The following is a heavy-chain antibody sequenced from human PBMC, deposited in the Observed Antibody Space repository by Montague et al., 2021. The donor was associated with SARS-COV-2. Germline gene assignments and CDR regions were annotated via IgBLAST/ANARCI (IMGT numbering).Heavy chain of an antibody. J-gene: IGHJ4*02. Sequence: PALVKPTQTLTLTCTFSGFSLTTNGVGVGWIRQPPGKALEWVALIYWDDDKRFSSSLKTRLTISKDTSKKQVVLTLTDMDPVDTATYFCVRCSHYENSGYLGPFDYWGQGPLVTVSS. CDR3: VRCSHYENSGYLGPFDY. CDR2: IYWDDDK. V-gene: IGHV2-5*02. D-gene: IGHD3-22*01. CDR1: GFSLTTNGVG.